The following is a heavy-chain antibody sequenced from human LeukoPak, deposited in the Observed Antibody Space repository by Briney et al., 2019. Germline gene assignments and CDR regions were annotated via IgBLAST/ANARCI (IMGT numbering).Heavy chain of an antibody. CDR3: ARIMDFWSGPSYYYGMDV. J-gene: IGHJ6*02. D-gene: IGHD3-3*01. V-gene: IGHV4-39*01. Sequence: PSETLSLTCTVSGGSISSSSYYWGWIRQPPGKGLEWIGSIYYSGSTYYNPSLKSRVTISVDTSKNQFSLKLSSVTAADTAVYYCARIMDFWSGPSYYYGMDVWGQGTTVTVSS. CDR1: GGSISSSSYY. CDR2: IYYSGST.